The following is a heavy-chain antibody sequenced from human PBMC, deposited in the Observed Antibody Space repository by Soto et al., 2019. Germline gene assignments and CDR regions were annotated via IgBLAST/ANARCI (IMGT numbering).Heavy chain of an antibody. Sequence: SETLSLTCTVSGGSISSYYWSWIRQPPGKGLEWIGYIYYSGSTNYNPSLKSRVTISVDTSKNQFSLKLSSVTAADTAVYYCARVKRTYSSSNWFDPWGEGTLVTAPQ. CDR2: IYYSGST. D-gene: IGHD6-6*01. V-gene: IGHV4-59*01. CDR3: ARVKRTYSSSNWFDP. CDR1: GGSISSYY. J-gene: IGHJ5*02.